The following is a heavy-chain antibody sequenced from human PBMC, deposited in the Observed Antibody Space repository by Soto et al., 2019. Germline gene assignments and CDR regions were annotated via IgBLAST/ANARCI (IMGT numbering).Heavy chain of an antibody. Sequence: ASVNVSCKASGYTFTDSYLHWVRQAPGQGLELMGWINPTSGGTNYAQKFQGRVTMTRXXXXXXAXMXLXRXRADXTAVYYCAREIEYSSSPGYWGQGTLVTVSS. J-gene: IGHJ4*02. CDR1: GYTFTDSY. CDR3: AREIEYSSSPGY. V-gene: IGHV1-2*02. D-gene: IGHD6-6*01. CDR2: INPTSGGT.